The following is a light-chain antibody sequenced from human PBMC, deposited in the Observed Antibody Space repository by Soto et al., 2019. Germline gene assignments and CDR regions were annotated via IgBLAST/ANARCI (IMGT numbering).Light chain of an antibody. J-gene: IGKJ4*01. CDR1: QSVLYSSNNKNY. V-gene: IGKV4-1*01. CDR2: WAS. CDR3: QQYYSTPRT. Sequence: DIVMTQSPESLAVSLGEXATINCKSSQSVLYSSNNKNYLAWYQQKPGQPPKLLIYWASTRESGVPDRFSGSGSGTDFTLTISSLQAEDVAVYYCQQYYSTPRTFGGGTKVDIK.